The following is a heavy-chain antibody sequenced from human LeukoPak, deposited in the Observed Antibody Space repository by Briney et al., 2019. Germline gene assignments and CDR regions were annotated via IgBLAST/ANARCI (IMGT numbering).Heavy chain of an antibody. CDR1: GYTYTGYY. D-gene: IGHD5-18*01. CDR2: INPNSGGT. J-gene: IGHJ3*02. CDR3: ARDRDATAMVSGDAFDI. Sequence: ASVKVSRKASGYTYTGYYMHWVRQAPGQGLEWMGWINPNSGGTNYAQKFQGRVTMTRDTSISTAYMELSRLRSDDTAVYYCARDRDATAMVSGDAFDIWGQGTMVTVSS. V-gene: IGHV1-2*02.